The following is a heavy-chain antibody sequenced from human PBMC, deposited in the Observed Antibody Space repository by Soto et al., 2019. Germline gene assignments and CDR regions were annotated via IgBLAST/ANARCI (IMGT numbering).Heavy chain of an antibody. CDR2: IFSTDAT. V-gene: IGHV2-26*01. CDR3: ARIRGSGWLGPNDH. D-gene: IGHD3-10*01. J-gene: IGHJ4*02. Sequence: QVTLKESGPVLVQPTEPLTLTCTVSGFSLSNARMSVSWIRQPPGKALEWLAHIFSTDATSYSASLKSSLTISNDISKSPVVLTMTNMDPVDTATYYCARIRGSGWLGPNDHWGQGTLVTVSS. CDR1: GFSLSNARMS.